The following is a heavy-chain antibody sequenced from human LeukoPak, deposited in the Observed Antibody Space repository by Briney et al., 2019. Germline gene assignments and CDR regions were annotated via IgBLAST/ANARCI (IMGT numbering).Heavy chain of an antibody. CDR1: GGSFSGYY. CDR2: INHRGST. D-gene: IGHD3-22*01. CDR3: ARDAGHYERVTTPFDY. V-gene: IGHV4-34*01. J-gene: IGHJ4*02. Sequence: SETLSLTCAVYGGSFSGYYWSWIRQPPGKGLEWIGEINHRGSTNYNPSLKSRVTISVDTSKNQFSLKLSSVTAADTAVYYCARDAGHYERVTTPFDYWGQGTLVTVSS.